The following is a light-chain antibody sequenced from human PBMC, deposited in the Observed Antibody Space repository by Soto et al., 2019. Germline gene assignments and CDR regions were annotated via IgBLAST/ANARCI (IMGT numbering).Light chain of an antibody. J-gene: IGKJ1*01. V-gene: IGKV3-20*01. CDR3: QQSYSTPT. Sequence: DIVLTQSPGTLSLSPGERATLSCRASQSVSSSYLAWYQQKPGQAPRLLIYAASSRATGIPDRFSGSGSGTDFTLTISSLQPEDFATYYCQQSYSTPTFGQGTKVDIK. CDR1: QSVSSSY. CDR2: AAS.